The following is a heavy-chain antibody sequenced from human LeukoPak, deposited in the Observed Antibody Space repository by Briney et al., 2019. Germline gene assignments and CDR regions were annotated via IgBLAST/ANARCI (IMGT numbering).Heavy chain of an antibody. CDR2: IKQDGSER. CDR1: GLTFINYW. J-gene: IGHJ3*02. D-gene: IGHD1-26*01. CDR3: AREGVGGFNDAFDI. Sequence: GSLRLSCEASGLTFINYWMTWVRRPPAKGLEGVANIKQDGSERDYVDSVKGRSTISRDNSKNTLYLQMNSRRVEDTDVYYCAREGVGGFNDAFDIWGQGTMVTVSS. V-gene: IGHV3-7*03.